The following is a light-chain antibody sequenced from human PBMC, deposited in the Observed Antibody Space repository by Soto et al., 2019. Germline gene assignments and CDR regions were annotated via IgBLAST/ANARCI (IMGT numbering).Light chain of an antibody. CDR1: QDIGGR. CDR2: AAS. Sequence: DIQMTQSPSTLXASXGDRXTXXXXAXQDIGGRLAWFQQKPGKAPQYLIQAASILQSGVPDRFSGSGSGTDFTLTISRLEPEDFAVYYCQQYGSSLFSFGPGTKVDIK. CDR3: QQYGSSLFS. V-gene: IGKV1D-16*01. J-gene: IGKJ3*01.